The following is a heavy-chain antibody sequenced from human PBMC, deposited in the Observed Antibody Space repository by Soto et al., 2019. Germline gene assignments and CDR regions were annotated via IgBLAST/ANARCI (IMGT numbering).Heavy chain of an antibody. CDR2: ISYDGSNK. CDR3: ARDASSSPWNHYYGMDV. J-gene: IGHJ6*02. D-gene: IGHD6-6*01. Sequence: PGGSLRLSCAAFGFTFSSYAMHWVRQAPGKGLEWVAVISYDGSNKYYADSVKGRFTISRDNSKNTLYLQMNSLRAEDTAVYYCARDASSSPWNHYYGMDVWGQGTTVTVSS. V-gene: IGHV3-30-3*01. CDR1: GFTFSSYA.